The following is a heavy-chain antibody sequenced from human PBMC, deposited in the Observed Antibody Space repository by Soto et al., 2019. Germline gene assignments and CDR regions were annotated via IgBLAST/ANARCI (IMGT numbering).Heavy chain of an antibody. J-gene: IGHJ4*02. CDR1: GDSFTSSSYY. CDR2: IYYDGRT. CDR3: SSRGHTSSPT. V-gene: IGHV4-39*01. D-gene: IGHD6-13*01. Sequence: QLQLQESGPGLVTPSETLSLTCFVSGDSFTSSSYYWVWIRQPPGKGLEWVGSIYYDGRTYYNPSLKSQSTISVDKSNTQFSLKLNSEAAADTAVYYCSSRGHTSSPTWGQGTLVTVSS.